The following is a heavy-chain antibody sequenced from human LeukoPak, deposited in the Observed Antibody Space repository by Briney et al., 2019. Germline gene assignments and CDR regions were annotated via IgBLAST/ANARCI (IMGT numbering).Heavy chain of an antibody. CDR1: GFTVSSNY. Sequence: GGSLRLSCAPSGFTVSSNYMSWVRQAPGKGLEWVSVIYSGGSTYYADSVKGRFTISRDNSKNTLYLQMNSLRAEDAAVYYCARDRTAGLNWFDPWGQGTLVTVSS. V-gene: IGHV3-66*01. CDR3: ARDRTAGLNWFDP. D-gene: IGHD1-14*01. CDR2: IYSGGST. J-gene: IGHJ5*02.